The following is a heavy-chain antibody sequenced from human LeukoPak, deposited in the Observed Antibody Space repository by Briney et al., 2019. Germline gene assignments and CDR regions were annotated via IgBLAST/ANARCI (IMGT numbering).Heavy chain of an antibody. D-gene: IGHD6-19*01. J-gene: IGHJ4*02. CDR1: GYTFTSYG. CDR3: ARSVGSGWYDYFDY. Sequence: ASVKVSCKASGYTFTSYGISWVRQAPGQGLEWMGWNSAYNGNTNYAQKLQGRVTMTTDTSTSTAYMELRSLRSDDTAVYYCARSVGSGWYDYFDYWGQGTLVTVSS. V-gene: IGHV1-18*01. CDR2: NSAYNGNT.